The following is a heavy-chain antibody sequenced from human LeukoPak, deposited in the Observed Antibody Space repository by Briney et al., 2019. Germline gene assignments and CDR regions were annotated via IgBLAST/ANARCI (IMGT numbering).Heavy chain of an antibody. CDR2: IYYSGST. J-gene: IGHJ4*02. Sequence: SETLSLTCTVSGGSISSYYWSWIRQPPGKGLEWIGYIYYSGSTNYNPSLKSRVTISVDKSKNQCSLKLNSVTAADTAVYHCARSAQFSSTSFDYWGQGALDTVSS. V-gene: IGHV4-59*01. CDR3: ARSAQFSSTSFDY. D-gene: IGHD6-13*01. CDR1: GGSISSYY.